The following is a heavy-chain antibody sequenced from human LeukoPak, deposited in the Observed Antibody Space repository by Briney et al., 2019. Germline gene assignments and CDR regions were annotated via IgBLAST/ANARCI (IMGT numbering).Heavy chain of an antibody. CDR3: VRGGYSSSWYYFDY. Sequence: SETLSLTCTVSGGSISSYYWSWIRQPPGKGLEWIGYIYYSGSTNYNPSLESRVTISVDTSKNQFSLKLSSVTAADTAVYYCVRGGYSSSWYYFDYWGQGTLATVSS. D-gene: IGHD6-13*01. V-gene: IGHV4-59*01. CDR2: IYYSGST. CDR1: GGSISSYY. J-gene: IGHJ4*02.